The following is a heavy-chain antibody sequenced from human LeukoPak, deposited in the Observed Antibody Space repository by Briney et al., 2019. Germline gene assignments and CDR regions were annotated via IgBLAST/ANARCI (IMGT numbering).Heavy chain of an antibody. CDR1: GESITKINW. CDR2: ISYRGAT. D-gene: IGHD2-21*02. CDR3: ARVISGDVDY. J-gene: IGHJ4*02. V-gene: IGHV4-4*02. Sequence: PSETLSLTCAVSGESITKINWWSWVRQSPRKGLEWIGEISYRGATNYNPSLKRRVSISLDDSNNQFSLTLTSVTAVDTAIYYCARVISGDVDYWGQGILVTVSS.